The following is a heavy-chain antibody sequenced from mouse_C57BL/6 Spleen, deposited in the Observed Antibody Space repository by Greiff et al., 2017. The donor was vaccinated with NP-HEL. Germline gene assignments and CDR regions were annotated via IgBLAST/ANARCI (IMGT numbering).Heavy chain of an antibody. CDR2: ISSGGSYT. CDR1: GFTFSSYG. CDR3: ARRGERFDY. J-gene: IGHJ2*01. Sequence: EVQLVESGGDLVKPGGSLKLSCAASGFTFSSYGMSWVRQTPDKRLEWVATISSGGSYTYYPDSVKGRFTISRDNAKNTLYLQMSSLKSEDTAMYYCARRGERFDYWGQGTTLTVSS. V-gene: IGHV5-6*01.